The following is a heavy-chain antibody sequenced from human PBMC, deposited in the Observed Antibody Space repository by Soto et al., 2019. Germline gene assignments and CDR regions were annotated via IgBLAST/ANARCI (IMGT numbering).Heavy chain of an antibody. CDR3: ASYQQSYAFDI. V-gene: IGHV4-31*03. CDR1: GGSISSGGYY. D-gene: IGHD2-2*01. Sequence: QVQLQESGPGLVKPSQTLSLTCTVSGGSISSGGYYWSWIRQHPGKGLEWIGYIYYSGSTYYNPSLKXRITXSXNTSKNQFSLKLSSVTAADTAVYYCASYQQSYAFDIWGQGTMVTVSS. CDR2: IYYSGST. J-gene: IGHJ3*02.